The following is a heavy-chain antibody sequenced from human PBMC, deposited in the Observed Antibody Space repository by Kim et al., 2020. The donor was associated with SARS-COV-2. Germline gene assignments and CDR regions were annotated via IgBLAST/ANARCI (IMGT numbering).Heavy chain of an antibody. Sequence: SETLSLTCAVYGGSFSGYYWSWIRQPPGKGLEWIGEINHSGSTNYNPSLKSRVTISVDTSKNQFSLKLSSVTAADTAVYYCARAIGSAAGLKNDAFDIWGQGTMVTVSS. CDR2: INHSGST. V-gene: IGHV4-34*01. D-gene: IGHD6-13*01. CDR3: ARAIGSAAGLKNDAFDI. CDR1: GGSFSGYY. J-gene: IGHJ3*02.